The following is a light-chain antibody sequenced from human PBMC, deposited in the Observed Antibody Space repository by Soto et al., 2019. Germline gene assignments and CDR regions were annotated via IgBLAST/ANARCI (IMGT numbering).Light chain of an antibody. CDR1: QGIGNY. CDR2: DGS. CDR3: QKYYTAPET. Sequence: DIQMTQSPSSLSASVGDRVTITCRASQGIGNYLAWYQQKPGNVPKNLIYDGSTLQSGVPARFSGSGSGTDFTLTISSLQPEDVATYYCQKYYTAPETFGQGTKVEIK. J-gene: IGKJ1*01. V-gene: IGKV1-27*01.